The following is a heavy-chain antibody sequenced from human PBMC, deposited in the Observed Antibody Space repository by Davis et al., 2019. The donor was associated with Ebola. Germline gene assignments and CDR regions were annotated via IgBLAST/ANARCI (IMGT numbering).Heavy chain of an antibody. CDR3: AKAAVAGTWLSHIDY. V-gene: IGHV3-30*18. D-gene: IGHD6-19*01. CDR2: ISYHGSSK. CDR1: EFTFSTYG. Sequence: PGGSLRLSCAASEFTFSTYGMHWVRQAPGKGLEWVAFISYHGSSKYYADSVKGRFSISRDNSKNTLYLQMNSLGPEDTAMYYCAKAAVAGTWLSHIDYWGQGTLVTVSS. J-gene: IGHJ4*02.